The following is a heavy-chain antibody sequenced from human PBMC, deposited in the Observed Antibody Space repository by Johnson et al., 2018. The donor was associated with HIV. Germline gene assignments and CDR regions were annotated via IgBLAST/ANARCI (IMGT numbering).Heavy chain of an antibody. J-gene: IGHJ3*02. CDR1: GFPFTDAW. V-gene: IGHV3-15*01. CDR2: IKRKTDGGTT. Sequence: VQLVESGGGLVKPGGSLRLSCAASGFPFTDAWMTWVRQAPGKGLEWVGQIKRKTDGGTTDYAAPVKGRFTIPRADSKNPLYLQMNSLKTEDTAVYYCTTERGDPLIGADAFDIWGQGTMVTVSS. D-gene: IGHD3-16*01. CDR3: TTERGDPLIGADAFDI.